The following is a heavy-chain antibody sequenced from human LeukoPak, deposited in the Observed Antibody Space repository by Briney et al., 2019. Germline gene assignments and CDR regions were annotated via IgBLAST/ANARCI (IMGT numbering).Heavy chain of an antibody. CDR2: IYHSGST. CDR1: GDSISSGGYY. D-gene: IGHD4-11*01. Sequence: SETLSLTCTVSGDSISSGGYYWSWIRRPPGKGLEWIGYIYHSGSTYYNPSLKSRVTISVDRSKNQFSLKLSSVTAADTAVYYCARERTVTGPFDYWGQGTLVTVSS. J-gene: IGHJ4*02. V-gene: IGHV4-30-2*01. CDR3: ARERTVTGPFDY.